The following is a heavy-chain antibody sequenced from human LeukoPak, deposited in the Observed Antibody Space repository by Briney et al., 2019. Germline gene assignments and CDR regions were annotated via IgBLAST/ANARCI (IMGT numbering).Heavy chain of an antibody. CDR3: ASLSSGLYGGDP. Sequence: GGSLRLSCAASGFTFSSYEMNWVRQAPGKGLEWVSYISSSSSTIYYADSVKGRFTISRDNAKNSLYLQMNSLRAEDTAVYYCASLSSGLYGGDPWGQGTLVTFS. V-gene: IGHV3-48*01. D-gene: IGHD6-19*01. CDR2: ISSSSSTI. CDR1: GFTFSSYE. J-gene: IGHJ5*02.